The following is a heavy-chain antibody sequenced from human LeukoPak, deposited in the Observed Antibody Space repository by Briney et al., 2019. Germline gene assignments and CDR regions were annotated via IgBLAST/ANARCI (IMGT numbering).Heavy chain of an antibody. J-gene: IGHJ2*01. Sequence: GGSLRLSCAASGFTVSSNYMNWVRQAPGKGLEWVSVVNSGGNAYYAASVKGRFTISRDNSKNMLYLQMNSLRADDTAVYYCARSQGGTMSLRHFDLWGRGTLVTVSS. CDR2: VNSGGNA. CDR3: ARSQGGTMSLRHFDL. CDR1: GFTVSSNY. D-gene: IGHD3-22*01. V-gene: IGHV3-53*01.